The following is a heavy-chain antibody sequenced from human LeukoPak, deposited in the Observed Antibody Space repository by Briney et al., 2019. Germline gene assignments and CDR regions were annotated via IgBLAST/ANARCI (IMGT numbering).Heavy chain of an antibody. CDR3: ARQGRAAARPDYFDY. V-gene: IGHV4-39*01. CDR1: GGSISSSSYY. J-gene: IGHJ4*02. CDR2: IYYSGST. D-gene: IGHD6-6*01. Sequence: PSETLSLNCTVSGGSISSSSYYWGWIRQPPGKGLEWIGSIYYSGSTYYNPSLKSRVTISVDTSKNQFSLKLSSVTAADTAVYYCARQGRAAARPDYFDYWGQGTLVTVSS.